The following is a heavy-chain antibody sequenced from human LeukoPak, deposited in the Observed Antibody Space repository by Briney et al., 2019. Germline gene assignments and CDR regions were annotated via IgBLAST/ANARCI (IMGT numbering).Heavy chain of an antibody. CDR2: INPNSGGT. CDR1: GYTFTGYY. Sequence: ASVKVSCKASGYTFTGYYMHWVRQAPGQGLEWMGWINPNSGGTNYAQKFQGRVTMTRDTSISTAYMELSRLRSDDTAVYYCARGDYIRSSWYHWFDPWGQGTLVTVSS. CDR3: ARGDYIRSSWYHWFDP. J-gene: IGHJ5*02. D-gene: IGHD6-13*01. V-gene: IGHV1-2*02.